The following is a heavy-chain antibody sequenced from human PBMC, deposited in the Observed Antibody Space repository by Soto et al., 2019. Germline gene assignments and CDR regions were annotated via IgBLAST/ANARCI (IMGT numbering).Heavy chain of an antibody. CDR1: GYAFTSFG. V-gene: IGHV1-18*04. J-gene: IGHJ4*02. CDR3: ARVFTDYGDYKYYFDY. Sequence: RASVKVSCKASGYAFTSFGISWVRQAPGQGLEWMGWISAYNGHTNFARKLQGRVTMTTDTSTSTAYMELRSLRSDDTAVYYCARVFTDYGDYKYYFDYWGQGTLVTVSS. CDR2: ISAYNGHT. D-gene: IGHD4-17*01.